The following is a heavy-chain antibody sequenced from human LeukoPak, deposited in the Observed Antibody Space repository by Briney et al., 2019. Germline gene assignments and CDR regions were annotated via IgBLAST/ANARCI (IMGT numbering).Heavy chain of an antibody. CDR2: IYYSGST. D-gene: IGHD3-22*01. CDR3: ARVDGSGYYYRREFRY. Sequence: SQTLSLTCTVSGGSISSGDYYWSWSSQPPGKGLEWIGYIYYSGSTYYNPSLKSRVTITIDTSKNQFSLKLSSVTAAGTAVDYCARVDGSGYYYRREFRYWGQGTLVTVSS. V-gene: IGHV4-30-4*01. J-gene: IGHJ4*02. CDR1: GGSISSGDYY.